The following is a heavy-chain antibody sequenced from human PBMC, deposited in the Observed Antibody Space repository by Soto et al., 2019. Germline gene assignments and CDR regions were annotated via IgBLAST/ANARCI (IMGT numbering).Heavy chain of an antibody. Sequence: PSETLSLTCTVSGGSISSGDYYWSWIRQPPGKGLEWIGYIYYSGSTYYNPSLKSRVTISVDTSKNQFSLKLSSVTAADTAVYYCARVGANRVFGYWGQGTLVTVSS. V-gene: IGHV4-30-4*01. J-gene: IGHJ4*02. D-gene: IGHD3-16*01. CDR2: IYYSGST. CDR3: ARVGANRVFGY. CDR1: GGSISSGDYY.